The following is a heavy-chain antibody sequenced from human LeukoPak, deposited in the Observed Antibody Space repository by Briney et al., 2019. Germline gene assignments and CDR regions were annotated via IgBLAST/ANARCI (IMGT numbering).Heavy chain of an antibody. CDR3: ARGARWAYYFDY. J-gene: IGHJ4*02. CDR1: GFSFSDAW. D-gene: IGHD4-23*01. Sequence: PGGSLRLSCAASGFSFSDAWMSWVRQIPGKGLVWVSRINSDGNSTTYADSVKGRFTICRDNAKNTLYLQMNSLRAEDSAIYYCARGARWAYYFDYWGQGSLVTVSS. V-gene: IGHV3-74*01. CDR2: INSDGNST.